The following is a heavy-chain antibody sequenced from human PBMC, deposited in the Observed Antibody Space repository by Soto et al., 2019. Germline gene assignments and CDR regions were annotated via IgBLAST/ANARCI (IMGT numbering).Heavy chain of an antibody. V-gene: IGHV3-23*01. CDR1: GFTFSSFF. CDR3: ARDPNGDYLGAFDF. J-gene: IGHJ3*01. D-gene: IGHD4-17*01. CDR2: IGANGGGT. Sequence: GGSLRLSCAASGFTFSSFFMGWVRQAPGKGLDWVSGIGANGGGTYYADSVKGRFIISRDNSKNTLYLQMNSLRAEDTAVYYCARDPNGDYLGAFDFWGQKTMVTVSS.